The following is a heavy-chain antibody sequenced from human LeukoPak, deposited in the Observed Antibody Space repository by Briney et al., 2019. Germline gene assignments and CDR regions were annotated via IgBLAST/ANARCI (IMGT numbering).Heavy chain of an antibody. D-gene: IGHD2-15*01. V-gene: IGHV4-59*08. CDR2: VYYSGDI. J-gene: IGHJ4*02. Sequence: SETLSLTCTVSGDSVSGVYWSWIRQPPGKGLEWIGYVYYSGDINYNPSLKSRVTMSLDTSKNRVSLRLSSVTAADTAVYYCARHPFATPFDYWGRGTLLTVSS. CDR1: GDSVSGVY. CDR3: ARHPFATPFDY.